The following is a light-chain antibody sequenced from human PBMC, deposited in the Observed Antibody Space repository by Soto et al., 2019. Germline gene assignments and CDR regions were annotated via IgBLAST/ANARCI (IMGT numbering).Light chain of an antibody. Sequence: ESVLTQAPDTLSLSQGERATLSCRASESVTSSHLAWYQQKRGQAPRLLIYGASSRATGIPDRFSGSGSGTDFTLTISRLEPEDFAVYYCQHYGSSSNTFGQGTRLEIK. CDR2: GAS. J-gene: IGKJ5*01. CDR3: QHYGSSSNT. V-gene: IGKV3-20*01. CDR1: ESVTSSH.